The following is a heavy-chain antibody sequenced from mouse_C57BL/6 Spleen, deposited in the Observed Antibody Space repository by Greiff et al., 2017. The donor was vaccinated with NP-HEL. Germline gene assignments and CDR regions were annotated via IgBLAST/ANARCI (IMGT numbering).Heavy chain of an antibody. CDR1: GYAFSSSW. V-gene: IGHV1-82*01. CDR2: IYPGDGDT. Sequence: VQLQQSGPELVKPGASVKISCKASGYAFSSSWMNWVKQRPGKGLEWIGRIYPGDGDTNYNGKFKGKATLTADKSSSTAYMQLSSLTSEDSAVYFCASLYYSNYEGYFDVWGTGTTVTVSS. CDR3: ASLYYSNYEGYFDV. D-gene: IGHD2-5*01. J-gene: IGHJ1*03.